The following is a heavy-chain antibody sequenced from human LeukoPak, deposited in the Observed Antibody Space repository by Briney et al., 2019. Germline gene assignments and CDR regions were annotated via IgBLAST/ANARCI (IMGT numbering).Heavy chain of an antibody. Sequence: GGSLRLSCAASGFTVSSNYMSWVRQAPGKGLEWVANIKQDGSEKYYVDSVKGRFTISRDNAKNSLYLQMNSLRAEDTAVYYCVGHSDYWGQGTLVTVSS. CDR1: GFTVSSNY. V-gene: IGHV3-7*01. J-gene: IGHJ4*02. CDR3: VGHSDY. D-gene: IGHD3-16*01. CDR2: IKQDGSEK.